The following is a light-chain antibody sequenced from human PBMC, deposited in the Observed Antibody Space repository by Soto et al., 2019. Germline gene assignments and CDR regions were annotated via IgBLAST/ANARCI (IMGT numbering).Light chain of an antibody. CDR3: AAWDDSLSVVV. Sequence: QSVLTQPPSASGTPGQRVTISCSGSSSNIGTNYVYWYKQLPATAPKLLIYRNNQRPSGVPDRFSGSKSGTSGSLAISGLRSEDEADYYCAAWDDSLSVVVFGGGTKLTVL. J-gene: IGLJ2*01. CDR1: SSNIGTNY. CDR2: RNN. V-gene: IGLV1-47*01.